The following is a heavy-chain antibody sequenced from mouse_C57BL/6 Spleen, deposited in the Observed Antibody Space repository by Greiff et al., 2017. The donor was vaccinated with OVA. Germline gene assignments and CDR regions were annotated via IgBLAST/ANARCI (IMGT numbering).Heavy chain of an antibody. D-gene: IGHD1-1*01. CDR3: ARGDYYGSSPYWYFDV. Sequence: QVQLQQSGAELVKPGASVKMSCKASGYTFTSYWITWVKQRPGQGLEWIGDIYPGSGSTNYNEKFKSKATLTVDTSSSTAYMQLSSLTSEDSAVYYCARGDYYGSSPYWYFDVWGTGTTVTVSS. CDR2: IYPGSGST. V-gene: IGHV1-55*01. J-gene: IGHJ1*03. CDR1: GYTFTSYW.